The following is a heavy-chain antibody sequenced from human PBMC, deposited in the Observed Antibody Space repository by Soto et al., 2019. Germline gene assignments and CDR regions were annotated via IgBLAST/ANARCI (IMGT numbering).Heavy chain of an antibody. CDR2: VAPRDSYT. CDR3: VRHSSNTXAGRGPFDP. V-gene: IGHV5-10-1*01. CDR1: GYEFNTKW. D-gene: IGHD2-21*01. J-gene: IGHJ5*02. Sequence: GESLKISCQHSGYEFNTKWISWVRQMPGKGLEWVGRVAPRDSYTDNNPSFRGHVIISVDRSVSTVYLEWSSLKASDSATYYCVRHSSNTXAGRGPFDPWGQGTPVTVSS.